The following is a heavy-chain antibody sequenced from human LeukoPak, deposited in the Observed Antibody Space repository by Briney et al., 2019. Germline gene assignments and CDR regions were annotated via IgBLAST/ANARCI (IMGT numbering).Heavy chain of an antibody. V-gene: IGHV3-23*01. Sequence: GGSLRLSCAASGFTFSSYAMSWVRQAPGKGLEWVSAISGSGVSTYYADSVKGRFTISRDDSQNTLALQMNSLRAEDTAVYYCAKKSGNLYYFDYWGQGTLVTVSS. J-gene: IGHJ4*02. CDR2: ISGSGVST. D-gene: IGHD1-14*01. CDR3: AKKSGNLYYFDY. CDR1: GFTFSSYA.